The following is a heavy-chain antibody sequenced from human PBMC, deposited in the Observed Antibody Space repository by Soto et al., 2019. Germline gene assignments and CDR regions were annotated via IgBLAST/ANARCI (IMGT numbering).Heavy chain of an antibody. Sequence: QGQLQESGPGLVKPSETLSLTCTVSGGSISNYFCNWIRQPAGKGLEWIGRIDNRGSTNYNPSLKSRITMSADTSRNQFSLKLNSVTAADTAVYYCARGGQDFWSGPFDYWGQGALVTVSS. V-gene: IGHV4-4*07. J-gene: IGHJ4*02. CDR3: ARGGQDFWSGPFDY. CDR2: IDNRGST. CDR1: GGSISNYF. D-gene: IGHD3-3*01.